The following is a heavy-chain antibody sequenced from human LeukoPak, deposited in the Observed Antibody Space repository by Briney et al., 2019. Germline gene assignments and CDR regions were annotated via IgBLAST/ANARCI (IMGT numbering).Heavy chain of an antibody. CDR3: AKGHSGSGSSFDY. Sequence: GGSLRLSCAASGFTFSSYGMSWVRQAPGKGLEWVSAISGSGGSTYYADSVKGRFTISRDNSKNTLYLQMNSLRAEDTAVYYCAKGHSGSGSSFDYWGQGTLVTVSS. D-gene: IGHD3-10*01. CDR1: GFTFSSYG. CDR2: ISGSGGST. V-gene: IGHV3-23*01. J-gene: IGHJ4*02.